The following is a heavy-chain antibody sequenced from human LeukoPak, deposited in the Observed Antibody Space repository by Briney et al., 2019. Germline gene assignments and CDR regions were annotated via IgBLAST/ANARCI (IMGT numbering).Heavy chain of an antibody. CDR3: ARRMGDSGIY. CDR2: IYTSVST. J-gene: IGHJ4*02. Sequence: SETLSLTCTVSGDSISNYYWNWIRQPPGKGLEWIGYIYTSVSTSYNPSLRGRVTISGDTSKNQFSLKLSSVTAADTAVYYCARRMGDSGIYWGQGTLVTVSS. V-gene: IGHV4-4*09. D-gene: IGHD3-16*01. CDR1: GDSISNYY.